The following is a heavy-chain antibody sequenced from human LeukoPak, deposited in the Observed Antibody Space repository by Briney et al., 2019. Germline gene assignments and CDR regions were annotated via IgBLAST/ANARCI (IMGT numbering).Heavy chain of an antibody. J-gene: IGHJ4*02. V-gene: IGHV1-46*02. CDR2: INPSGGST. Sequence: ASVKVSCKASGYTFNNHYVYWVRQAPGQGLEWMGVINPSGGSTSYAQKFQGRVTMTRDTSTRTVYMEVNSLRSEDTAVYYCARRYSDSSPFDYWGQGTLVTVSS. D-gene: IGHD6-6*01. CDR1: GYTFNNHY. CDR3: ARRYSDSSPFDY.